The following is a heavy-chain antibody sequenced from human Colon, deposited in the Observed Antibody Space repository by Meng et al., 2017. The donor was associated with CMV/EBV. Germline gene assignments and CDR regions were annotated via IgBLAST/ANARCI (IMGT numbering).Heavy chain of an antibody. D-gene: IGHD6-6*01. CDR3: ARSRPFDH. Sequence: GESLKISCRGSGFTFTTYWIAWVRQVPGQGLEWMGIIYPNDNDVRYSPSFQGQVTISADKSISTAYLQWSSLKASDTAIYYCARSRPFDHWGQGTLVTVSS. J-gene: IGHJ4*02. CDR2: IYPNDNDV. CDR1: GFTFTTYW. V-gene: IGHV5-51*01.